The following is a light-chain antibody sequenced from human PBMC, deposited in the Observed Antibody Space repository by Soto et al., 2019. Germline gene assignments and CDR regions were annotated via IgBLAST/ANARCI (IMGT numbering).Light chain of an antibody. CDR1: QSVSSY. Sequence: EIVLTQSPATLSLSPGERATLSCRASQSVSSYLAWYQQKPGQAPRLLIYDASNRATGIPARFSGSGSGTDFTLTISSLEPEEFAVYYCQQRSNWSPWTFGQGNKVEIK. CDR3: QQRSNWSPWT. J-gene: IGKJ1*01. V-gene: IGKV3-11*01. CDR2: DAS.